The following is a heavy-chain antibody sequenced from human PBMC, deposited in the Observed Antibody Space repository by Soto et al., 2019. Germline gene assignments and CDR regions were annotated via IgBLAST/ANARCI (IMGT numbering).Heavy chain of an antibody. J-gene: IGHJ4*02. Sequence: EVQLVESGGGLVQPGGSLKVSCTGSGFNFSGSALHWVRQPSGKGLEWVGRIRVKTKTYATSYATSVQGRFFLSRDNSKNTAYLQMNSLRDDDTGVYYCTGRGADSLQDIWGPGTLVTVSS. CDR1: GFNFSGSA. D-gene: IGHD2-15*01. V-gene: IGHV3-73*01. CDR3: TGRGADSLQDI. CDR2: IRVKTKTYAT.